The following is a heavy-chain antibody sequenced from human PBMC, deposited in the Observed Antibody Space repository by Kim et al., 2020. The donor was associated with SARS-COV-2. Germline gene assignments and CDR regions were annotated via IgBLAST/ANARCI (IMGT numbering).Heavy chain of an antibody. V-gene: IGHV1-8*01. CDR3: ARGFPYAPRVDQLLYHDY. J-gene: IGHJ4*02. D-gene: IGHD2-2*02. CDR1: GYTFTSYD. Sequence: ASVKVSCKASGYTFTSYDINWVRQATGQGLEWMGWMNPNSGNTGYAQKFQGRVTMTRNTSISTAYMELSSLRSEDTAVYYCARGFPYAPRVDQLLYHDYWGQGTLVTVSS. CDR2: MNPNSGNT.